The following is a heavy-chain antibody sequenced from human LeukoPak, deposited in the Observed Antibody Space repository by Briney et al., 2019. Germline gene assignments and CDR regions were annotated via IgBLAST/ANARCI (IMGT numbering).Heavy chain of an antibody. Sequence: GGSLRLSCAASGFTFSSYSMNWVRQAPGKGLEWVSSISSSSSYIYYADSVKGRFTISRDNAKNSLYLQMNSLRAEDTAVYYCARDPTNELPSDWFDPWGQGTLVTVSS. CDR3: ARDPTNELPSDWFDP. J-gene: IGHJ5*02. CDR2: ISSSSSYI. CDR1: GFTFSSYS. D-gene: IGHD1-1*01. V-gene: IGHV3-21*01.